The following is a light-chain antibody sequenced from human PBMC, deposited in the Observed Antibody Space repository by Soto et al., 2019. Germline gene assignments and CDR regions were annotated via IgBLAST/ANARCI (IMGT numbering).Light chain of an antibody. CDR3: QQRSNWPPVT. V-gene: IGKV3D-20*02. CDR1: QSVSSNY. J-gene: IGKJ4*01. Sequence: DIVLTQSPGTLSLSPGERATLSCRASQSVSSNYVAWYQQKPGQAPRLLIYGASSRATGIPDRFSGSGSGTDFTLTISRLEPEDFGVYYCQQRSNWPPVTFGGGTKVDIK. CDR2: GAS.